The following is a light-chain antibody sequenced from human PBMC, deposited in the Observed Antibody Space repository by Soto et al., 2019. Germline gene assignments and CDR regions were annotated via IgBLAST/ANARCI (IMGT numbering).Light chain of an antibody. CDR3: CSYAGRYTYV. CDR1: SSHVGDYSF. Sequence: QSVLTQPRSVSGSPGQSVIIACTGTSSHVGDYSFVSWYQHHPGKAPKVMIYDVSKRPSGVPDRFSGSKSGSTASLTISGLQAEDEADYYCCSYAGRYTYVFGTGTKLTVL. CDR2: DVS. V-gene: IGLV2-11*01. J-gene: IGLJ1*01.